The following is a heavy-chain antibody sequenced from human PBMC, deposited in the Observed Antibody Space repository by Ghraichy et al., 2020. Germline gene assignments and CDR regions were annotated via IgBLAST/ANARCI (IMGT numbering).Heavy chain of an antibody. CDR2: INHSGST. CDR3: ARGGGSIAARWTPYNWFDP. CDR1: GGSFSGYY. V-gene: IGHV4-34*01. D-gene: IGHD6-6*01. Sequence: SETLSLTCAVYGGSFSGYYWSWIRQPPGKGLEWIGEINHSGSTNYNPSLKSRVTISVDTSKNQFSLKLSSVTAADTAVYYCARGGGSIAARWTPYNWFDPWGQGTLVTVSS. J-gene: IGHJ5*02.